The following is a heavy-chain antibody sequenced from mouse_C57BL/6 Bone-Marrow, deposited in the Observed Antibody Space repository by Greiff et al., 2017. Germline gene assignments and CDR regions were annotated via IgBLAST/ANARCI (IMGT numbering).Heavy chain of an antibody. CDR1: GYTFTSYW. CDR3: AIRWDCYDYGIAF. CDR2: IDPSDSYP. V-gene: IGHV1-59*01. Sequence: VQLQQPGAELVRPGTSVKLSCKASGYTFTSYWMHWVKQRPGQGLEWIGVIDPSDSYPNYNQKFKGKATLTVDKSSTPSYMQLSSLTSEDAAVYYGAIRWDCYDYGIAFWDQGTLVTVTA. D-gene: IGHD2-4*01. J-gene: IGHJ3*01.